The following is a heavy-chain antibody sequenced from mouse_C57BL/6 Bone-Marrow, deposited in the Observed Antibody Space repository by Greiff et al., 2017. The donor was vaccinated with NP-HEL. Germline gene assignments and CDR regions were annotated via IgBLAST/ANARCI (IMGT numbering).Heavy chain of an antibody. V-gene: IGHV1-50*01. J-gene: IGHJ2*01. Sequence: VQLQQPGAELVKPGASVKLSCKASGYTFTSYWMQWVKQRPGPGLEWIGEIDPSDSYTNYNQQFKGTATLTVDTSSSTAYMQLSSLTYEDSAVYYCARGGRVFDYWGQGTTLTVSS. CDR1: GYTFTSYW. CDR2: IDPSDSYT. CDR3: ARGGRVFDY.